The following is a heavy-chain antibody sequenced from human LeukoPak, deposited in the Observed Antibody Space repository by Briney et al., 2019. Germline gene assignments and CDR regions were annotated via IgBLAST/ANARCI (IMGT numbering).Heavy chain of an antibody. J-gene: IGHJ4*02. CDR3: ARYVDGYNYFDY. Sequence: GGSLRLSCAASGFIFSSYALHWVRQAPGSGLDWVVVISYDGSKKYYADSVRGRFTISRDISKNTLYLQMNSLRAEDTAVYYCARYVDGYNYFDYWGQGTLVTVSS. CDR1: GFIFSSYA. V-gene: IGHV3-30*01. CDR2: ISYDGSKK. D-gene: IGHD5-24*01.